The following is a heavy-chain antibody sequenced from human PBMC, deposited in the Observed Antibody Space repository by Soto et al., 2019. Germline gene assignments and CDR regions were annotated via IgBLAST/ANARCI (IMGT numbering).Heavy chain of an antibody. Sequence: PGGSLRLSCAASGFTFSSYAMHWVRQAPGKGLEWVAVISYDGSNKYYADSVKGRFTISRDNSKNTLYLQMNSLRAEDTAVYYCARYASGWDYYYGKDVWGPGTTVTVAS. V-gene: IGHV3-30-3*01. CDR2: ISYDGSNK. D-gene: IGHD6-19*01. J-gene: IGHJ6*02. CDR3: ARYASGWDYYYGKDV. CDR1: GFTFSSYA.